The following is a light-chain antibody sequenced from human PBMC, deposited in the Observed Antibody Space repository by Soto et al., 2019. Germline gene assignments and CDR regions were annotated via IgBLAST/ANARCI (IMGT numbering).Light chain of an antibody. CDR2: SAS. CDR3: QQDATSPLM. J-gene: IGKJ1*01. CDR1: QSVSSN. V-gene: IGKV3-15*01. Sequence: EIVMTQSPATLSVSPGERATLSCRASQSVSSNLAWYQQKPGQAPRLLIYSASTRASGIPARFSGSGSGTDFTLTISRVEPEDFAVYYCQQDATSPLMFGQGTKVDIK.